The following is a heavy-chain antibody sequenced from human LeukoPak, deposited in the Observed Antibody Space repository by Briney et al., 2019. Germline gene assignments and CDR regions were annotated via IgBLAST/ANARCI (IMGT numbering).Heavy chain of an antibody. CDR1: GFTFSSYS. D-gene: IGHD3-22*01. CDR3: ARDDYYDSSGYYFYYYGMGV. J-gene: IGHJ6*02. Sequence: PGGSLRLSCAASGFTFSSYSMNWVRQAPGKGLEWVSSISSSSNYIYYAESLKGRLTISRDNAKNSLYLQMNSLRAEDTAVYYCARDDYYDSSGYYFYYYGMGVWGQGTTVTVSS. V-gene: IGHV3-21*01. CDR2: ISSSSNYI.